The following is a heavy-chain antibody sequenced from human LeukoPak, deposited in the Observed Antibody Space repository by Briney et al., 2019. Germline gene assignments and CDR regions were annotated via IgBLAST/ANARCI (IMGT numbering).Heavy chain of an antibody. CDR1: GYTFTSYY. V-gene: IGHV1-46*01. Sequence: ASVKVSCKASGYTFTSYYMHWVRQAPGQGLEWMGIINPSGGSTSYAQKFQGRVTMTRDTSTSTVYMELSSLRSEDTAVYYCASSGYDILTGFLSLDYWGQGTLVTVSS. D-gene: IGHD3-9*01. CDR3: ASSGYDILTGFLSLDY. J-gene: IGHJ4*02. CDR2: INPSGGST.